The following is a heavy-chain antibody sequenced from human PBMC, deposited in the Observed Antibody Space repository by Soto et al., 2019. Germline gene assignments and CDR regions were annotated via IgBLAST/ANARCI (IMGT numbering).Heavy chain of an antibody. CDR2: ISGSGGST. CDR1: GFTFSIYT. CDR3: AKGDNYDSSGYFYHFDY. D-gene: IGHD3-22*01. V-gene: IGHV3-23*01. J-gene: IGHJ4*02. Sequence: GGSLRLSCAASGFTFSIYTMSWVRQAPGKGQEWVSGISGSGGSTYYADSVKGRFTISSDNSKNTLYLQMKSLRDEDTAVYYCAKGDNYDSSGYFYHFDYWGQGTLVTGSS.